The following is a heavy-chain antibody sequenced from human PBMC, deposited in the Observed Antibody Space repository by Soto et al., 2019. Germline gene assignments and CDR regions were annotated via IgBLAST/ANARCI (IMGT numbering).Heavy chain of an antibody. D-gene: IGHD2-2*01. CDR3: ASSFTSSQWRYGMDV. V-gene: IGHV1-18*01. J-gene: IGHJ6*02. CDR2: ISAYNGNT. CDR1: GYTFTSYG. Sequence: ASVKVSCKASGYTFTSYGLNWVRQAPGQGLEWMGWISAYNGNTNYAQKFQGRVTMTTDTSTSTAYMELRSLRSDDTAVYYCASSFTSSQWRYGMDVWGQGTTVTVSS.